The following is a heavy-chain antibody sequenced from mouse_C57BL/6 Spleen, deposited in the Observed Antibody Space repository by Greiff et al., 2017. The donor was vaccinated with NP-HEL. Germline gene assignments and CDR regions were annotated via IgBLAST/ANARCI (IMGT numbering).Heavy chain of an antibody. J-gene: IGHJ4*01. Sequence: EVQRVESGGGLVKPGGSLKLSCAASGFTFSDYGMHWVRQAPEKGLEWVAYISSGSSTIYYADTVKGRFTISRDNAKNTLFLQMISLRSEDTAMYYCARPYGNDYRNAMDYWGQGTSVTVSS. CDR2: ISSGSSTI. D-gene: IGHD1-1*01. CDR1: GFTFSDYG. V-gene: IGHV5-17*01. CDR3: ARPYGNDYRNAMDY.